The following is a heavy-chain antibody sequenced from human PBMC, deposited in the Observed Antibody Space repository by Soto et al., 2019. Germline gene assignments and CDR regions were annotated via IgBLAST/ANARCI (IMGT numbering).Heavy chain of an antibody. CDR3: SGGVGDAI. D-gene: IGHD1-26*01. J-gene: IGHJ4*02. Sequence: EDQLVESGGGLVHPGGSLRLTCAVSGFSFRSDWMNWVRQAPGKGLEWVAHTNQDGSEKYYLDSVKGRFTIFRDNAKNSTYLQMNSLRGEDTAVYYCSGGVGDAIWGQGTLVTVSS. CDR2: TNQDGSEK. CDR1: GFSFRSDW. V-gene: IGHV3-7*04.